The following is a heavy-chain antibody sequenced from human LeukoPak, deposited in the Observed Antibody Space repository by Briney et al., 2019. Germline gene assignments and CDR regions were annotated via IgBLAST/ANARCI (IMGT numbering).Heavy chain of an antibody. Sequence: ASVKVSCKASGYTFTGYSMHWVRQAPGQGLEWMGWINPNSGGTKYAQRFQGRVTMTRDTSISTAYMELSGLGSDDTAVYYCARNGHICAWSYYYYYVDVWGIGTTVTVSS. CDR3: ARNGHICAWSYYYYYVDV. D-gene: IGHD6-19*01. J-gene: IGHJ6*03. CDR1: GYTFTGYS. CDR2: INPNSGGT. V-gene: IGHV1-2*02.